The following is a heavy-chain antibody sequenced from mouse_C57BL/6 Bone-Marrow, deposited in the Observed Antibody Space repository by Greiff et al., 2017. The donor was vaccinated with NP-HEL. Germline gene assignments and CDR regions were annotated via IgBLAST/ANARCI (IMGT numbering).Heavy chain of an antibody. CDR1: GYTFTSYW. D-gene: IGHD2-4*01. Sequence: VQLQQPGAELVKPGASVKLSCKASGYTFTSYWMHWVKQRPGQGLEWIGEIDPSDSYPNYNQKFKGKATLTVATSSSTAYMPLSSLTSEDSAVYYCARYHYDYDPFAYWGQGTLVTVSA. CDR2: IDPSDSYP. J-gene: IGHJ3*01. CDR3: ARYHYDYDPFAY. V-gene: IGHV1-50*01.